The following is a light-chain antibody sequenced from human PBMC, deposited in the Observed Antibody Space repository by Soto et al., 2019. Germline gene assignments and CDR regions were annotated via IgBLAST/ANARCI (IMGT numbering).Light chain of an antibody. V-gene: IGKV1-39*01. Sequence: DIQMTQSPSSLSASVGDRVTITCRASHSIGTYLSWYQHRPGKAPKLLIYSASTLQSGVPPRFSGSGSGTDFTRTISSLQPEDFATYYCQQSFNTLTFGGGTMVDIK. CDR2: SAS. CDR3: QQSFNTLT. J-gene: IGKJ4*01. CDR1: HSIGTY.